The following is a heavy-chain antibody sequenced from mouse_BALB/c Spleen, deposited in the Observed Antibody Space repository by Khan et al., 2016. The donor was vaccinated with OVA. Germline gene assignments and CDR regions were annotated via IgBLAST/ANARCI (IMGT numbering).Heavy chain of an antibody. J-gene: IGHJ2*01. CDR1: GYTFSSYW. V-gene: IGHV1-7*01. CDR2: INPTSGYT. CDR3: ARDRIDY. Sequence: QVQLQQSGAEQAKPGASVKMSCKTSGYTFSSYWMHWVKQRPGQGLDWIGYINPTSGYTEYNEKFKDKATLSADKSSSTAYMQLTSLTSEDSAVYYCARDRIDYWGQGTTLTVSS.